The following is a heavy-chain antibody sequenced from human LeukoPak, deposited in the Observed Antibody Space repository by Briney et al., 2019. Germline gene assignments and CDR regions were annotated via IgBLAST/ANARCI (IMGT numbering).Heavy chain of an antibody. CDR2: IYYSGST. D-gene: IGHD3-22*01. CDR1: GGSISSGDYY. V-gene: IGHV4-30-4*01. CDR3: ARDQPPYYYDSSGYYSGYYFDY. J-gene: IGHJ4*02. Sequence: PSETLSLTCTVSGGSISSGDYYWSWIRQPPGKGLEWIGYIYYSGSTYYNPSLKSRVTISVDTSKNQFSLKLSSVTAADTAVYYCARDQPPYYYDSSGYYSGYYFDYWGQGTLVTVSS.